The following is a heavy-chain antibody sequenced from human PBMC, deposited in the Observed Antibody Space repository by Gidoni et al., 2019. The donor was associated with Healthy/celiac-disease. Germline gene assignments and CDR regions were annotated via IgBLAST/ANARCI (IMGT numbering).Heavy chain of an antibody. CDR3: ARNRRDGYNALDY. V-gene: IGHV3-53*02. Sequence: EVQLVETGGGLIEPGGSLRRSCAASGFTVRSNYMSWVRQAPGKGLEWVSVIYSVGSTYYADSVKGRFTISRDNSKNTLYLQMNSLRAEDTAVYYCARNRRDGYNALDYWGQGTLVTVSS. CDR2: IYSVGST. J-gene: IGHJ4*02. CDR1: GFTVRSNY. D-gene: IGHD5-12*01.